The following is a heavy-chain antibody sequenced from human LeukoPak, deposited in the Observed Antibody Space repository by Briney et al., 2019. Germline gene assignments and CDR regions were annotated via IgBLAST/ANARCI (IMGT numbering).Heavy chain of an antibody. V-gene: IGHV3-48*04. CDR1: GFTLSAYS. J-gene: IGHJ4*02. D-gene: IGHD3-22*01. Sequence: GGFLRLSCAASGFTLSAYSMNWVRQAPGKGLEWVSYISGGGSTIYYADSVKGRFTISRDNAKNSLYLQMNSLRADDTAVYYCARDHHDSRGYYFVDYWGQGTLVTVSS. CDR3: ARDHHDSRGYYFVDY. CDR2: ISGGGSTI.